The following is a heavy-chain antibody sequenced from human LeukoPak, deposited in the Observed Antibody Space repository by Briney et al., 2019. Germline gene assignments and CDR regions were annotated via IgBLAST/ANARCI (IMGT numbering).Heavy chain of an antibody. V-gene: IGHV4-59*01. CDR2: IYYSGST. CDR1: GGSISSYY. D-gene: IGHD2-8*02. Sequence: SETLSLTCTVSGGSISSYYWSWIRQPPGKGLEWIGYIYYSGSTNYNPSLKSRVTISVDTSKNQFSLKLSSVTAADTAAYYCASVPVVPARDYYYYMDVWGKGTTVTVSS. CDR3: ASVPVVPARDYYYYMDV. J-gene: IGHJ6*03.